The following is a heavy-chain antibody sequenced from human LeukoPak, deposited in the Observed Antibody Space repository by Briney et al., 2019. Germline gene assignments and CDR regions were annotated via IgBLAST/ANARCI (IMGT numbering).Heavy chain of an antibody. V-gene: IGHV3-43D*03. Sequence: GGSLRLSCAASGFTFDDYAMYWVRQAPGKGLEWVALITWDGGRTYYGDSVKGRFTVSRDNSKNSLFLQMNSLRTEDTAVYYCAKGPQRYGSGIRGDHWGQGTMVTVSS. CDR3: AKGPQRYGSGIRGDH. CDR2: ITWDGGRT. J-gene: IGHJ4*02. CDR1: GFTFDDYA. D-gene: IGHD3-10*01.